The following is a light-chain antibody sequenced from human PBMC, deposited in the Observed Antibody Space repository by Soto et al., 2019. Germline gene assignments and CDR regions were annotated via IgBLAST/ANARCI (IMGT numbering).Light chain of an antibody. CDR2: SAS. CDR3: QQRSNWPIT. V-gene: IGKV1-9*01. J-gene: IGKJ5*01. CDR1: RDIRNY. Sequence: IQLTQSPSSLSASVGDRVTITCRASRDIRNYLAWYQQRPGKAPKLLIFSASTLQGGVPSRFSASGSGTDFSLTISSLQPEDFAVYYCQQRSNWPITFGQGTRLAI.